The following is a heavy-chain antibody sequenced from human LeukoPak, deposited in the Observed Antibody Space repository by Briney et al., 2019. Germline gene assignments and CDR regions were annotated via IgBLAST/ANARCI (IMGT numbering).Heavy chain of an antibody. CDR1: GFTFSDYY. CDR3: VKFRGIQHYNYHMDV. CDR2: LTGSGGNT. J-gene: IGHJ6*03. V-gene: IGHV3-23*01. Sequence: GGSLRLSCAASGFTFSDYYVSWIRQAPGKGLEWVSGLTGSGGNTYYADSVKGRSTISRDNSKNTLSLQMNGLRAEDAAVYYCVKFRGIQHYNYHMDVWGKGTTVTVSS. D-gene: IGHD3-10*01.